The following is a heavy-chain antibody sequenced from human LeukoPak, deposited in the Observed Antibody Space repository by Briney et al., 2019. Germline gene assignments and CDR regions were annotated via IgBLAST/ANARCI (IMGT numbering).Heavy chain of an antibody. CDR1: GGSISSGGYY. V-gene: IGHV4-31*03. CDR3: ARGGHIVVVTPEDAFDI. D-gene: IGHD2-21*02. CDR2: IYYSGST. J-gene: IGHJ3*02. Sequence: SQTLSLTCTVSGGSISSGGYYWSWIRQHPEKGLEWIGYIYYSGSTYYNPSLKSRVTISVDTSKNQFSLKLSSVTAADTAVYYCARGGHIVVVTPEDAFDIWGQGTMVTVSS.